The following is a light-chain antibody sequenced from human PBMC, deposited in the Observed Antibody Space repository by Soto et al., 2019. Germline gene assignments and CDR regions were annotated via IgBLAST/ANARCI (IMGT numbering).Light chain of an antibody. CDR1: SSDVGSHNL. V-gene: IGLV2-23*02. CDR3: CSFAGSGTYV. Sequence: QSVLTQPASGSGFPGQSITISCTGTSSDVGSHNLVSWYQQHPGKAPKLIIYEVNKRPSGVSNRFSGSKSGNTASLTIFGLQTEDEADYYCCSFAGSGTYVFGTGTKVTVL. CDR2: EVN. J-gene: IGLJ1*01.